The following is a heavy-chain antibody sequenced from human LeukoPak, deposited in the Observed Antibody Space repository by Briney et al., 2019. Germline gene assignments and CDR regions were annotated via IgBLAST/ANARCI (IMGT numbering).Heavy chain of an antibody. CDR2: MNPNSGNT. D-gene: IGHD1-1*01. V-gene: IGHV1-8*01. J-gene: IGHJ5*02. Sequence: GASVKVSCKASGYTFTSYDINWVRQATGQGLEWMGWMNPNSGNTGYAQKFQGRVTMTRNTSISTAYMELSSLRSEDTAVYYCARGRRNKYWFDPWGQGTLVTVSS. CDR1: GYTFTSYD. CDR3: ARGRRNKYWFDP.